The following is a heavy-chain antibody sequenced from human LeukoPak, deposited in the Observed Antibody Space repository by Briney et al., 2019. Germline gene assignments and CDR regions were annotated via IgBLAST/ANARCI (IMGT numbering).Heavy chain of an antibody. CDR1: GFTVSSNY. V-gene: IGHV3-66*01. CDR3: ARGGYSGYDYGFNWFDP. J-gene: IGHJ5*02. CDR2: IYSGGST. Sequence: GGSLRLSCAASGFTVSSNYMSWVRQAPGKGLEWVSVIYSGGSTYYADFVKGRFTISRDNSKNTLYLQMNSLRAEDTAVYYCARGGYSGYDYGFNWFDPWGQGTLVTVSP. D-gene: IGHD5-12*01.